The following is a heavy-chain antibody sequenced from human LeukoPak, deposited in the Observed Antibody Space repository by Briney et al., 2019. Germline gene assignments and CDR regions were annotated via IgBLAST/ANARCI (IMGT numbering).Heavy chain of an antibody. J-gene: IGHJ4*02. CDR3: ARDGSGSLDY. CDR2: ISSSSSYT. V-gene: IGHV3-21*01. D-gene: IGHD3-10*01. CDR1: GFTFRSYS. Sequence: PGGSLRLSCAASGFTFRSYSMNWVRQAPGKGLEWVSSISSSSSYTYYADSVKGRFTISRDNAKNSLYLQMNSLRAEDTAVYYCARDGSGSLDYWGQGTLVTVSS.